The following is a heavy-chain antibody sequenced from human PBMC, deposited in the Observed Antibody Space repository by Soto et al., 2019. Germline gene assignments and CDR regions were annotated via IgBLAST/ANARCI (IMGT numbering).Heavy chain of an antibody. D-gene: IGHD1-7*01. CDR1: GFTFSSYS. CDR3: ARDRGGRGGTRLDAFDI. V-gene: IGHV3-21*01. Sequence: PGGSLRLSCAASGFTFSSYSMSWVRQAPGKGLEWVSSISSSSSYIYYADSVKGRFTISRDNAKNSLYLQMNSLRAEDTAVYYCARDRGGRGGTRLDAFDIWGQGTMVTVSS. CDR2: ISSSSSYI. J-gene: IGHJ3*02.